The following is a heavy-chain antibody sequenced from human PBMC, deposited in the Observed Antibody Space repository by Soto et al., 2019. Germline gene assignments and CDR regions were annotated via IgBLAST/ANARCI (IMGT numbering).Heavy chain of an antibody. V-gene: IGHV4-39*01. CDR1: GGSISSSSYY. D-gene: IGHD6-19*01. Sequence: KPSETLSLTCTVSGGSISSSSYYWGWIRQPPGKGLEWIGSIYYSGSTYYNPSLKSRVTISVDTSKNQFSLKLSSVTAADTAVYYCARQRLGARGSSGWYGYFDYWGQGTLVTVSS. CDR3: ARQRLGARGSSGWYGYFDY. CDR2: IYYSGST. J-gene: IGHJ4*02.